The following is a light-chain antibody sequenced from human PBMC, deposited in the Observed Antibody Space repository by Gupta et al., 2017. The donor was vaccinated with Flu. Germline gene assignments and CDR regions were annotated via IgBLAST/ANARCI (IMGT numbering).Light chain of an antibody. V-gene: IGLV3-21*02. CDR1: NIGSET. CDR2: DDD. J-gene: IGLJ3*02. CDR3: QVWDTASDHWL. Sequence: SFILTQPPSVSVAPGQTASIACGGNNIGSETVHWYQQKPGQAPVLVLYDDDFRPSGIPERISGSNSGNTATLTIRRVEAGDEADYYCQVWDTASDHWLFGAGTTLTVV.